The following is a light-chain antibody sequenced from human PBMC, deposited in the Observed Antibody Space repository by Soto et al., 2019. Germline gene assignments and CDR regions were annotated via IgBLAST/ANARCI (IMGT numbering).Light chain of an antibody. CDR2: EVN. CDR1: SSDIGVYNY. CDR3: SSYASSNTYVI. J-gene: IGLJ2*01. V-gene: IGLV2-14*01. Sequence: QSVLTQPASVSGSPGQSITISCTGTSSDIGVYNYVSWYQQHPGKVPKLMIYEVNYRPSGVSNRFSGSKSGNTASLSISGLQSEDEAVYYCSSYASSNTYVIFGGGTKLTVL.